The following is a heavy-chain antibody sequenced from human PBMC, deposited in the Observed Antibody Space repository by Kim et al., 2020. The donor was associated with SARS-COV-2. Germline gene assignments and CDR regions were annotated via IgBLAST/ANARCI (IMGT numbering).Heavy chain of an antibody. CDR3: AREEYGYSYGDYYGMDV. CDR1: GFTFSSYG. J-gene: IGHJ6*02. CDR2: IWYDGSNK. D-gene: IGHD5-18*01. Sequence: GGSPRLSCAASGFTFSSYGMHWVRQAPGKGLEWVAVIWYDGSNKYYADSVKGRFTISRDNSKNTLYLQMNSLRAEDTAVYYCAREEYGYSYGDYYGMDVWGQGTTVTVSS. V-gene: IGHV3-33*08.